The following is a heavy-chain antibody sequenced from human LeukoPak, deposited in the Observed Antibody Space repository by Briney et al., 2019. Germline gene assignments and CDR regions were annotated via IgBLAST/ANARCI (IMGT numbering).Heavy chain of an antibody. J-gene: IGHJ4*02. V-gene: IGHV3-74*01. D-gene: IGHD5-18*01. CDR1: GFTFSSYW. Sequence: PGGSLRLSCAASGFTFSSYWMHWVRQAPGKGQVWVSRINSDGSSTSYADSVKGRFTISRDNAKNTLYLQMNSLRAEDTAVYYCACDTAMAQLFDYWGQGTLVTVSS. CDR2: INSDGSST. CDR3: ACDTAMAQLFDY.